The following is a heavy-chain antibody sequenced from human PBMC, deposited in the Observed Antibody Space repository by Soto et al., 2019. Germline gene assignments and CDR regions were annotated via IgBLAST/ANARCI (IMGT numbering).Heavy chain of an antibody. D-gene: IGHD5-12*01. V-gene: IGHV4-34*01. Sequence: SETLSLTCAVYGGSFSGYYWSWIRQPPGKGLEWIGEINHSGSTNYNPSLKSRVTISVDTSKNQFSLKLSSVTAADTAVYYCARGDIVATRNDAFDIWGQGTLVTVSS. CDR1: GGSFSGYY. J-gene: IGHJ3*02. CDR3: ARGDIVATRNDAFDI. CDR2: INHSGST.